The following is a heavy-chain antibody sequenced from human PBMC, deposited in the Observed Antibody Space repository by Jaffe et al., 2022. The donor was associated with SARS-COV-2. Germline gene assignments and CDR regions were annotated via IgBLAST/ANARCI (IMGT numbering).Heavy chain of an antibody. CDR3: ARNYGSGSYPYYFDY. Sequence: QVQLVESGGGVVQPGRSLRLSCAASGFTFSDYAIHWVRQAPGKGLEWVAVISYDGSNEYYTGSVKGRFTISRDNSKNTLYLQMNSLRAEDTAVYYCARNYGSGSYPYYFDYWGQGTLVTVSS. J-gene: IGHJ4*02. CDR2: ISYDGSNE. CDR1: GFTFSDYA. D-gene: IGHD3-10*01. V-gene: IGHV3-30*04.